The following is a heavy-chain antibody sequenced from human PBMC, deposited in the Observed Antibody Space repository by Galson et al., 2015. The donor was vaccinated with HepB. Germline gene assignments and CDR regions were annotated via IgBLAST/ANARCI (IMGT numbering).Heavy chain of an antibody. V-gene: IGHV3-23*01. CDR2: ISGSGDST. CDR1: GFTFSSYA. CDR3: AKTGANFWSGYYMYFHH. Sequence: SLRLSCAVSGFTFSSYAMTWVRQAPGKGLEWVSVISGSGDSTYYADSVKGRFTISRDNSKNTLYLQMNSLRADDTAVYYCAKTGANFWSGYYMYFHHWGQGTLVTVSS. D-gene: IGHD3-3*01. J-gene: IGHJ1*01.